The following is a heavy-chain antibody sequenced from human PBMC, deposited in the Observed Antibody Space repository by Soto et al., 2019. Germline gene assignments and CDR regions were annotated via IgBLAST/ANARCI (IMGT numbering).Heavy chain of an antibody. Sequence: SETLSLTCGVSGYSITSGFYWGWVRQSPGKGLEWIGSISYSAKTFYSPSLASRLSIAVDTSKNQFSLRLTSVTAADTALYYCTRGAGAPWVRFDSWGQGTLVTVSS. D-gene: IGHD3-16*01. CDR2: ISYSAKT. CDR1: GYSITSGFY. V-gene: IGHV4-38-2*01. CDR3: TRGAGAPWVRFDS. J-gene: IGHJ4*02.